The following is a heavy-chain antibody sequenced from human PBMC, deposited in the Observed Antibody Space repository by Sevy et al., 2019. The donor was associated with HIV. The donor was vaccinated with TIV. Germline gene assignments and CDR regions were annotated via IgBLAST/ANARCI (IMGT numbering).Heavy chain of an antibody. CDR3: ARWRAVAGSPHAFDI. Sequence: GGSLRLSCAASGFTFSSYWMHWVRQAPGKGLMWVSRINGDGSSTSYADSVKGRFTISRDSAKNTLYLQMNSLRAEDTAVYYCARWRAVAGSPHAFDIWGQGTMVTVSS. J-gene: IGHJ3*02. D-gene: IGHD6-19*01. CDR2: INGDGSST. V-gene: IGHV3-74*01. CDR1: GFTFSSYW.